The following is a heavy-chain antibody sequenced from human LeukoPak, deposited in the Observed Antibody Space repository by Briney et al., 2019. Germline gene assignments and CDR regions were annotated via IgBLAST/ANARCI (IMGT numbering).Heavy chain of an antibody. CDR2: IYYSGST. CDR3: ARTIKVGAYDASDI. Sequence: SETLSLTCTVSGGSISSSNYYWGWIRQPPGKWLKWIGSIYYSGSTYYNPSLKSRVTISVDTSKNQFSLKLSSVTAADTAVYYCARTIKVGAYDASDIWGQETMVTVSS. D-gene: IGHD1-26*01. CDR1: GGSISSSNYY. V-gene: IGHV4-39*01. J-gene: IGHJ3*02.